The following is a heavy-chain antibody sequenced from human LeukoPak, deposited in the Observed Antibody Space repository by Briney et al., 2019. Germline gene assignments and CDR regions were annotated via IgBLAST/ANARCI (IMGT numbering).Heavy chain of an antibody. V-gene: IGHV3-74*01. CDR1: GLTFQNTW. Sequence: GGSLRLSCATSGLTFQNTWMHWIRQAPGEGLVWVSCILNDGVTTTYADSVKGRFAISRDYARNTLYLQMNSLGVEDTAMYYCARYEQRPGVTASDPWSQGTLVTVSS. J-gene: IGHJ5*02. D-gene: IGHD2-21*02. CDR2: ILNDGVTT. CDR3: ARYEQRPGVTASDP.